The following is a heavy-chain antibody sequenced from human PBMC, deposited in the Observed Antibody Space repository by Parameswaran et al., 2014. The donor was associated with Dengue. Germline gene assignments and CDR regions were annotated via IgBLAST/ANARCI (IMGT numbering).Heavy chain of an antibody. Sequence: WIRQPPGKGLEWIGYIYYSGSTNYNPSLKSRVTISVDTSKNQFSLKLSSVTAADTAVYYCARDLLFGVVSDAFDIWGQGTMVTVSS. CDR3: ARDLLFGVVSDAFDI. D-gene: IGHD3-3*01. J-gene: IGHJ3*02. V-gene: IGHV4-59*01. CDR2: IYYSGST.